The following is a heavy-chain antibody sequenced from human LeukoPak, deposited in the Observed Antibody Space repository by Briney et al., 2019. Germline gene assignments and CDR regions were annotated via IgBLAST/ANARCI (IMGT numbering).Heavy chain of an antibody. J-gene: IGHJ5*02. V-gene: IGHV4-4*07. CDR2: IFTSGSI. CDR1: GGSISSDS. Sequence: ASETLSLTCTVSGGSISSDSWSWMRQSAGKDLEWIGHIFTSGSINYNPSLRSRVTMSVDTSKNQFSLQLSSVTAADTAVYYCASTLGSGWFDPWGQGTLVTVSS. D-gene: IGHD3-10*01. CDR3: ASTLGSGWFDP.